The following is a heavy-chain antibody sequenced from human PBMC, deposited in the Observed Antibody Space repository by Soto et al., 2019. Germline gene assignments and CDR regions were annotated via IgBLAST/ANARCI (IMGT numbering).Heavy chain of an antibody. D-gene: IGHD6-13*01. CDR1: GYTFTSYD. J-gene: IGHJ5*02. CDR3: ARERAAAGSKRFDP. V-gene: IGHV1-8*01. Sequence: QVQLVQSGVEVKKPGASVKVSCKASGYTFTSYDINWVRQATGQGLAWMGWMNPNSGNTGYAQKFQGRVTMTRNTSISTAYMVRSSLRSEDTAVYYCARERAAAGSKRFDPWGQGTLVIVSS. CDR2: MNPNSGNT.